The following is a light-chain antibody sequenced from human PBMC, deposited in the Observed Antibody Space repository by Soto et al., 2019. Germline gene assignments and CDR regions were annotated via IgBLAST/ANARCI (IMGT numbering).Light chain of an antibody. CDR2: DVT. CDR3: CSFAGSFSYV. CDR1: SSDVGRYDY. J-gene: IGLJ1*01. V-gene: IGLV2-11*01. Sequence: QSALTQPRSVSGSPGQSVTISCTGTSSDVGRYDYVSWYQQHPGKAPKLIIYDVTERPAGVPDRFSGSKSGNTAPLTISGLQAEDEADYSCCSFAGSFSYVFGGGTKVTVL.